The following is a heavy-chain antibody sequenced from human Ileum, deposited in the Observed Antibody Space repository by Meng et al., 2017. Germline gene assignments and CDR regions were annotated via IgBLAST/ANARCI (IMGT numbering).Heavy chain of an antibody. D-gene: IGHD2-15*01. CDR2: IIPILNAS. Sequence: QVQFVQSGAEVKYPGSSVTLFCKASGGAFSSSAIGWLRQAPGRGLEWMGGIIPILNASTYAQNFKGRVTLSADMATTTVYMELSSLTSDDTAVYFCARDCSGGGCFDPWGQGTLVTFSS. V-gene: IGHV1-69*10. CDR1: GGAFSSSA. J-gene: IGHJ5*02. CDR3: ARDCSGGGCFDP.